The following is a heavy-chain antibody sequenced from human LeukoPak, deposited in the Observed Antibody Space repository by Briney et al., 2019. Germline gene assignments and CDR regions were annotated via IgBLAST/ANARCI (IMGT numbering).Heavy chain of an antibody. V-gene: IGHV5-51*01. D-gene: IGHD2-2*01. J-gene: IGHJ4*02. CDR3: ARYSSNDGGFDY. Sequence: GESLKISCKGSGYSFTNYWIGWVRQMPGKGLEWMGIIYPGDSDTRYSPSFQGQVTISADKSINTAYLQLSSLRAPDTALYYCARYSSNDGGFDYWGQGTLVTVSS. CDR1: GYSFTNYW. CDR2: IYPGDSDT.